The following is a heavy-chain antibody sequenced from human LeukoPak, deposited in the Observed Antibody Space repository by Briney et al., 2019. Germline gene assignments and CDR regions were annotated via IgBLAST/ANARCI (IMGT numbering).Heavy chain of an antibody. D-gene: IGHD6-13*01. J-gene: IGHJ5*02. V-gene: IGHV1-69*13. CDR3: GRAAAGTNWFDP. CDR1: GGTFSSYA. Sequence: ASVKVSCKASGGTFSSYAISWVRQAPGQGLEWMGGIIPIFGTANYAQKFQGRVTITADESTSTAYMELSSLRSEDTAVYYCGRAAAGTNWFDPWGQGTLVTVSS. CDR2: IIPIFGTA.